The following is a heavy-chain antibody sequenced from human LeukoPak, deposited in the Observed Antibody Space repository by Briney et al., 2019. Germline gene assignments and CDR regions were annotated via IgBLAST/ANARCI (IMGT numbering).Heavy chain of an antibody. Sequence: SGGSLRLSCAASGFTFSSYGMHWVRQAPGKGLEWVAFIRYDGSNKYYADSVKGRFTISRDNSKNTLYLQMNSLRAEDTAVYYCAKDNPRLAYCGGDCHYFDYWGQGTLVTVSS. V-gene: IGHV3-30*02. J-gene: IGHJ4*02. CDR3: AKDNPRLAYCGGDCHYFDY. CDR1: GFTFSSYG. CDR2: IRYDGSNK. D-gene: IGHD2-21*01.